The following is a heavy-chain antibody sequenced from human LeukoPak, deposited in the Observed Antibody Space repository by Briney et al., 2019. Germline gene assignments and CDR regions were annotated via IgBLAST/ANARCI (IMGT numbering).Heavy chain of an antibody. V-gene: IGHV3-23*01. CDR1: GFTFSRSW. Sequence: GGSLRLSCVDSGFTFSRSWMTWLRQAPGKGLEWVSAISGSGGSTYYADSVKGRFTISRDNSKNTLYLQMNSLRAEDTAVYYCAKNTVQWLVDYWGQGTLVTVSS. D-gene: IGHD6-19*01. J-gene: IGHJ4*02. CDR3: AKNTVQWLVDY. CDR2: ISGSGGST.